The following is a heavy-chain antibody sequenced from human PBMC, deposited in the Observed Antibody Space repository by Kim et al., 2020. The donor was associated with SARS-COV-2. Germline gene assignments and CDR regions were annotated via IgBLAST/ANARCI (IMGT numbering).Heavy chain of an antibody. V-gene: IGHV3-49*03. J-gene: IGHJ2*01. CDR2: IRSKAYGGTT. Sequence: GGSLRLSCTASGFTFGDYAMSWFRQAPGKGLEWVGFIRSKAYGGTTEYAASVKGRFTISRDDSKSIAYLQMNSLKTEDTAVYYCTRESIAARPNQWYFDLWGRGTLVTVSS. CDR1: GFTFGDYA. CDR3: TRESIAARPNQWYFDL. D-gene: IGHD6-6*01.